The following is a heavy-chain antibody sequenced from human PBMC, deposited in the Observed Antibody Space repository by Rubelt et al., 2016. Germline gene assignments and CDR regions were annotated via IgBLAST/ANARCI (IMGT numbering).Heavy chain of an antibody. CDR2: ITYDGSKK. V-gene: IGHV3-30*03. D-gene: IGHD2-21*01. CDR3: ARVTTRGGATSYFDY. Sequence: VHLVESGGGLVQPGGSLRLSCAASGFTFSSNSMNWVRQAPGEGLEWVALITYDGSKKYYADSVKGRFTISRDNAKNTLFLQMNSLRTEDTAVYYGARVTTRGGATSYFDYWGQGALVTVSS. J-gene: IGHJ4*02. CDR1: GFTFSSNS.